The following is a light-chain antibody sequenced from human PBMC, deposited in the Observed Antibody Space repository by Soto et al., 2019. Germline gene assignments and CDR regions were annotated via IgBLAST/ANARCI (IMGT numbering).Light chain of an antibody. Sequence: EIVLTQSPGTRSLSPGERATLSCRASQSVSSSYLAWYQQKPGQAPRLLIYGASSRATGIPDRFSGSGSETDFTLPISRLEPEDCAVYYCQQYGSTPWTFGQGTKVDI. CDR3: QQYGSTPWT. CDR1: QSVSSSY. J-gene: IGKJ1*01. CDR2: GAS. V-gene: IGKV3-20*01.